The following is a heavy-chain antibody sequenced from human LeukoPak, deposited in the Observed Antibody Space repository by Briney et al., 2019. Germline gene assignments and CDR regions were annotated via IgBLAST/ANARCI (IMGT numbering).Heavy chain of an antibody. D-gene: IGHD3-10*01. J-gene: IGHJ6*02. CDR2: PNSDGSGT. V-gene: IGHV3-74*01. CDR3: ASSTMVRGVITPYYGMDV. CDR1: GFTFSSYW. Sequence: GGSLRLSCAASGFTFSSYWMHWVRHAPGQGLVWVSRPNSDGSGTTYADSVKGRFTISRDNAKNTLYLQMNSLRVEDTAVYYCASSTMVRGVITPYYGMDVWGQGTTVTVSS.